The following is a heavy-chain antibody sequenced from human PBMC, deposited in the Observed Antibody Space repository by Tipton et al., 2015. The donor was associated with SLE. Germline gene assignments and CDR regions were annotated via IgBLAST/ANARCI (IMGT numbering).Heavy chain of an antibody. D-gene: IGHD2-21*01. CDR1: GASVRSGGYH. V-gene: IGHV4-61*09. CDR2: MYSSGST. J-gene: IGHJ3*02. Sequence: TLSLTCTVSGASVRSGGYHWSWRRQAAGQGLEWIGQMYSSGSTSYNPSLESRVTVSVDPSKNQFSLEMTSVTAADTAIYYCARNCGGDCFGAFDIWGQGTMVNVSP. CDR3: ARNCGGDCFGAFDI.